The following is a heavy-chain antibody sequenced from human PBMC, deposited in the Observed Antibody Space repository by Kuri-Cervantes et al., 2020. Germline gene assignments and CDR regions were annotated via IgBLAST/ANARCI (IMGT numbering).Heavy chain of an antibody. J-gene: IGHJ6*02. D-gene: IGHD4-23*01. Sequence: GSLRLSCTVSGGSISSSNYYWGWIRQPPGKGLEWTGSIYYSGSTYYNPSLKSRVTISVDTSKNQFSLKLSSVTAADTAVYYCARVRIDYGGNSLSFSRYYYYGMDVWGQGTTVTVSS. CDR3: ARVRIDYGGNSLSFSRYYYYGMDV. V-gene: IGHV4-39*07. CDR2: IYYSGST. CDR1: GGSISSSNYY.